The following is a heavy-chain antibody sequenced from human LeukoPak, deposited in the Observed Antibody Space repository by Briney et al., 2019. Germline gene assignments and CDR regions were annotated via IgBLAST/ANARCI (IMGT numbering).Heavy chain of an antibody. CDR1: GYTFTVYY. CDR3: ARVPQGSSWPYYFDY. J-gene: IGHJ4*02. D-gene: IGHD6-13*01. CDR2: IVPILGTA. Sequence: SVKVSCKASGYTFTVYYMHWVRQAPGQGLEWMGWIVPILGTANYAQNFQGRVTITADRSTTTAYMELSSLRSEDTAVYYCARVPQGSSWPYYFDYWGQGTLVTVSS. V-gene: IGHV1-69*08.